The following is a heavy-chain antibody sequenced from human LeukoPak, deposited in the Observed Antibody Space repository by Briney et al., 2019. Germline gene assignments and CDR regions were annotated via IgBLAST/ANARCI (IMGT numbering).Heavy chain of an antibody. CDR2: VSSAGITT. D-gene: IGHD2-2*01. J-gene: IGHJ4*02. V-gene: IGHV3-23*01. Sequence: GGSLRLSCAASGFTFSNYAMTWVRQAPGKGLEWVSGVSSAGITTYYADSVKGRFTISRDNSKNTVYLQMSIVRAEDTAMYYCARAYCSSTSCYAFDYWGQGTLVTVSS. CDR3: ARAYCSSTSCYAFDY. CDR1: GFTFSNYA.